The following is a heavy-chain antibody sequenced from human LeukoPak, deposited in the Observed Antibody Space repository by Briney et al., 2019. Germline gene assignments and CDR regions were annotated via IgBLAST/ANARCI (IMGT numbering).Heavy chain of an antibody. D-gene: IGHD4-17*01. CDR2: IKQDGSGK. J-gene: IGHJ4*02. Sequence: GSLRLSCSGSGFTFITYWMIWVRRAPGKRLEWVANIKQDGSGKYYMASVKGRFTISRENAKHSVYLQMNSLRAEDTAEYYCAKVTTVTNNFDYWGQGTLVTVSS. CDR3: AKVTTVTNNFDY. CDR1: GFTFITYW. V-gene: IGHV3-7*01.